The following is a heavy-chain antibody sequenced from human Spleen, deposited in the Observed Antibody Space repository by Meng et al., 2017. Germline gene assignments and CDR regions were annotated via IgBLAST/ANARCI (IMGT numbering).Heavy chain of an antibody. CDR1: AGSFSDYY. CDR2: INHSGST. J-gene: IGHJ4*02. CDR3: ARGPTTMAHDFDY. V-gene: IGHV4-34*01. Sequence: QVQLRQCVAGLLKPSETLSLTYVVSAGSFSDYYWSWIRQPPGKGLEWIGEINHSGSTNYNPSLESRATISVDTSQNNLSLKLSSVTAADSAVYYCARGPTTMAHDFDYWGQGTLVTVSS. D-gene: IGHD4-11*01.